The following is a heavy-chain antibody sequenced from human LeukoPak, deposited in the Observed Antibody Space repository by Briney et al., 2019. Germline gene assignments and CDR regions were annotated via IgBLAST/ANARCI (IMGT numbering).Heavy chain of an antibody. Sequence: ASVKVSCKASGYTFTSYYMHWVRQAPGQGLEWMGIINPSGGSTSYAQKFQGRVTMTRDMSTSTVYMELSSLRSEDTAVYYCARDSSGYYFDYWGQGTLVTVSS. CDR2: INPSGGST. CDR1: GYTFTSYY. V-gene: IGHV1-46*01. J-gene: IGHJ4*02. D-gene: IGHD7-27*01. CDR3: ARDSSGYYFDY.